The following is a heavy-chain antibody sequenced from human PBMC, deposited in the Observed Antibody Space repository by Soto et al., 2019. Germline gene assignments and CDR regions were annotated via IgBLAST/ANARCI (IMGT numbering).Heavy chain of an antibody. J-gene: IGHJ1*01. Sequence: ASVKVSFKVSGDTLSGLSMHWVRQAPGKGLECLGGFEPDNGETIYAQAFQGRVTMTEDTATDTAYLELSSLRSEDTAVYYCATSSHWYGYFHHWGQGTMVTVSS. CDR1: GDTLSGLS. CDR2: FEPDNGET. V-gene: IGHV1-24*01. D-gene: IGHD6-13*01. CDR3: ATSSHWYGYFHH.